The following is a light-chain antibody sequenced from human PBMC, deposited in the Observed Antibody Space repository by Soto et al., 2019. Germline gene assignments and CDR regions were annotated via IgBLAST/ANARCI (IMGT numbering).Light chain of an antibody. CDR3: SSYAGSSNV. Sequence: QCALTPPADVFWTSGHAVTISYTGNSSDVGGYNYVSWYQQHPGKAPKLVIYEVSNRPSGVSTRFSGSKSGNTASPTISGLQAEDEADYYCSSYAGSSNVFGTGTKATVL. CDR1: SSDVGGYNY. V-gene: IGLV2-14*01. CDR2: EVS. J-gene: IGLJ1*01.